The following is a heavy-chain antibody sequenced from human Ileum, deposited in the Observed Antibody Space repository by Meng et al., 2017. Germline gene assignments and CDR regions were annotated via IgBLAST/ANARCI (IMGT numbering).Heavy chain of an antibody. CDR1: GFTFSNYA. CDR3: AKGTITPPGTGWGYYCDY. D-gene: IGHD1-1*01. CDR2: ISGNAGST. Sequence: GGSLRLSCAASGFTFSNYAMSWVRQAPGKGLEWVSHISGNAGSTQYTDSVKGRFTISRDNSNNMLYLHMNSLRAEDTAVYYCAKGTITPPGTGWGYYCDYWGRGTLVTVSS. V-gene: IGHV3-23*01. J-gene: IGHJ4*02.